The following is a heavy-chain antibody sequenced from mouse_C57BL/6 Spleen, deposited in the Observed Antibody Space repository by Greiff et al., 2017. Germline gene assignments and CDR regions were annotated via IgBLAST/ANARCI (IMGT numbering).Heavy chain of an antibody. J-gene: IGHJ4*01. D-gene: IGHD2-5*01. CDR3: ARDHYSNYVGAMDY. Sequence: VQLQQSGAELMKPGASVKLSCKATGYTFTGYWIEWVKQRPGHGLEWIGEILPGSGSTNNNENFKGKATLTADTSSNTAYMQLSSLTTEDSAIYYCARDHYSNYVGAMDYWGQGTSVTVSS. CDR2: ILPGSGST. CDR1: GYTFTGYW. V-gene: IGHV1-9*01.